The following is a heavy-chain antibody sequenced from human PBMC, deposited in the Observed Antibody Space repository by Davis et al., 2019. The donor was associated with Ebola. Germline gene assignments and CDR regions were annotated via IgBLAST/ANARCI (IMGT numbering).Heavy chain of an antibody. V-gene: IGHV3-30-3*01. CDR3: ASGSSTSCYGPLCLDV. D-gene: IGHD2-2*01. J-gene: IGHJ6*04. CDR1: GFTFSSYA. CDR2: MSYDGSSK. Sequence: PGGSLRLSCAASGFTFSSYAIHWVRQTPGKGLEWVSAMSYDGSSKYYADSVKGRFTISRDNSKNMVSLQMNSLKVEDTAVYYCASGSSTSCYGPLCLDVWGTGTTVTVSS.